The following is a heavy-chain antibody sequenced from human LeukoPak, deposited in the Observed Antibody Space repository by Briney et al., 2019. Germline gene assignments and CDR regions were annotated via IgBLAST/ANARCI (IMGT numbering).Heavy chain of an antibody. J-gene: IGHJ5*02. Sequence: SETLSLTCTVSGGSISSYYWSWIRQPPGKGLEWIGYIYYSGSTNYNPSLKSRVTISVDTSKNQFSLKLSSVTAADTAVYYCARDYVFGITMVRGVIDPWGQGTLVTVSS. D-gene: IGHD3-10*01. CDR1: GGSISSYY. CDR3: ARDYVFGITMVRGVIDP. CDR2: IYYSGST. V-gene: IGHV4-59*01.